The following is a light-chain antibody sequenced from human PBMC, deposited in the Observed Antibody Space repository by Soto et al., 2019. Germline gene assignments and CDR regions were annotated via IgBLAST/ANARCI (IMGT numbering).Light chain of an antibody. CDR1: QSVSSSY. J-gene: IGKJ2*01. Sequence: EIVLTQSPGTLSLSPGEGATLSCRASQSVSSSYLAWYQQKPGQAPRLLIYGASSRATGIPDRFSGSGSGTDFTLTISRLEPEEFAVYYCQQYGSSPLYTFGQGTKLEIK. CDR2: GAS. V-gene: IGKV3-20*01. CDR3: QQYGSSPLYT.